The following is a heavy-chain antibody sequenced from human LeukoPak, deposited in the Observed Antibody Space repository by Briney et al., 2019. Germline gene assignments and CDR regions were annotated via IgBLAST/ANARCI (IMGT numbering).Heavy chain of an antibody. CDR3: AKLPSSGGSCYSETRDY. V-gene: IGHV3-23*01. Sequence: PGGSLRLSCAASGFTFSSYAMSWVRQAPGKGPEWVSAISGSGGSTYYADSVKGRFTISRDNSKNTLYLQMNSLRAEDTAVYYCAKLPSSGGSCYSETRDYWGQGTLVTVSS. CDR1: GFTFSSYA. J-gene: IGHJ4*02. CDR2: ISGSGGST. D-gene: IGHD2-15*01.